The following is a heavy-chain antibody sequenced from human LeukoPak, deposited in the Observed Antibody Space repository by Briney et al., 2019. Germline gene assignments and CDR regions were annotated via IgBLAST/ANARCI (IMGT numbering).Heavy chain of an antibody. J-gene: IGHJ5*02. CDR3: ARDRPRDPAIYWFDL. CDR2: IYYSGST. V-gene: IGHV4-39*07. CDR1: GDSISGSSDF. Sequence: SETLFLTCTVSGDSISGSSDFWVWIRQPPGKGLEWIGNIYYSGSTYYNPSLKSRATMSVDTSKSQFSLKLSSVTAADTAVYYCARDRPRDPAIYWFDLWGQGTLVTVSS. D-gene: IGHD5-18*01.